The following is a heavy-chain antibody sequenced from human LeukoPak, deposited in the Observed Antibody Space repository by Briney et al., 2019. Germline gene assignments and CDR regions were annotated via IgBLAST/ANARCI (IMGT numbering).Heavy chain of an antibody. J-gene: IGHJ6*02. V-gene: IGHV4-59*01. D-gene: IGHD6-13*01. Sequence: SETLSLTCTVSGGSINSYYWSWVRQPPGKGLEWIAYISYSGSTNYNPSLKSRVAMSVDTSKNQFSLKLSSVTAADTAVYYCARLGQQLTYGMDVWGQGTPVTVSS. CDR1: GGSINSYY. CDR2: ISYSGST. CDR3: ARLGQQLTYGMDV.